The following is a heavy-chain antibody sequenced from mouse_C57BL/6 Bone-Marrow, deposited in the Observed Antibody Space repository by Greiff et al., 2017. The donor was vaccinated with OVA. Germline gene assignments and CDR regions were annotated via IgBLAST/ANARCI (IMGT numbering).Heavy chain of an antibody. J-gene: IGHJ4*01. V-gene: IGHV2-2*01. CDR2: IWSGGST. CDR1: GFSLPSYG. CDR3: ARNCITTVVRFYYYAMDY. Sequence: VQLQQSGPGLVQPSQSLSITCTVSGFSLPSYGVHWVRQSPGKGLEWLGVIWSGGSTDYNEAFISRLSLSKDQSKSQVFFKRNRLQAYDTAIYYCARNCITTVVRFYYYAMDYWGQGTSVTVSS. D-gene: IGHD1-1*01.